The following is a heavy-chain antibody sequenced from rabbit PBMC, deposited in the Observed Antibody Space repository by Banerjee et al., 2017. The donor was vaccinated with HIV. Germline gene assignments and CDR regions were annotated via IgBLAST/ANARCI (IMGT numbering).Heavy chain of an antibody. J-gene: IGHJ6*01. CDR2: IDTGSRGYT. Sequence: QSLEESGGDLVKPGASLTLTCTASGFSFSSYYMSWVRQAPGKGLEWIACIDTGSRGYTWYASWAKGRFTISKTSSTTVTLQMTSLTAADTATYFCARGGVGTTYPYGGMDLWGQGTLVTVS. CDR3: ARGGVGTTYPYGGMDL. V-gene: IGHV1S40*01. D-gene: IGHD8-1*01. CDR1: GFSFSSYY.